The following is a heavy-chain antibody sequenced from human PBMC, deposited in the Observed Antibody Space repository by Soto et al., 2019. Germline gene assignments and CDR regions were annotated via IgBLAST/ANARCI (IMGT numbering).Heavy chain of an antibody. CDR1: GDTFSSYA. CDR2: IITVLGTT. Sequence: QVQLVQSGAELKKTGSSVKVSCRASGDTFSSYAVNWVRQAPGRGLEWMGRIITVLGTTDYEQNFKGRLTITAEKSTKTVYMELSSLRSEDPAVYYCARRRYCGYDCYHKHYYGMDVWGQGTTVTVAS. D-gene: IGHD2-21*01. CDR3: ARRRYCGYDCYHKHYYGMDV. J-gene: IGHJ6*02. V-gene: IGHV1-69*08.